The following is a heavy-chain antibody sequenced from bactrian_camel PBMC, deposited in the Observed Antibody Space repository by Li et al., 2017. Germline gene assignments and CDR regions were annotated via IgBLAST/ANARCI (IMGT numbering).Heavy chain of an antibody. D-gene: IGHD3*01. CDR2: ISSDGYT. Sequence: VQLVESGGGSVQAGGSLRLSCTASGFTIQDFDMGWYRQADGNECDMVSTISSDGYTYYEDSVKGRFTISRDGARNTLYLQMNSLKIEDTAVYYCALGSSRQATMTARGKGTQVTVS. CDR1: GFTIQDFD. J-gene: IGHJ4*01. V-gene: IGHV3S55*01.